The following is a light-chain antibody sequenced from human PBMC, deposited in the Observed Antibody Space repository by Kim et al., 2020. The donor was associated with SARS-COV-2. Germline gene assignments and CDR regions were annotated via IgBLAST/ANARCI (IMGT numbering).Light chain of an antibody. CDR3: QQTHSFPLT. V-gene: IGKV1D-12*01. CDR2: EAS. CDR1: QDISSW. Sequence: DIQMIQSPSSVSASVGDRVTITCRASQDISSWLGWYQQKPGKAPKVLIYEASNLQSGVPSRFSGSGSGTDFTLTINSLQPEDFATYYCQQTHSFPLTFGGGTKVDIK. J-gene: IGKJ4*01.